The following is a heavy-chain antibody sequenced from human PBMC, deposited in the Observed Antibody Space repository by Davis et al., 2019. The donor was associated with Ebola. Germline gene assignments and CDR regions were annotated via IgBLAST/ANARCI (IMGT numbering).Heavy chain of an antibody. V-gene: IGHV4-39*01. Sequence: MPSETLSLTCSVSGGSITKTDCYWGWIRQSPGKGLEWIGTIYNSGKTYYNPSLKSRLSISVDTSKNQFSVELRSVTAADTAVYYCVRHDGGWLQRAPFAHWGQGTLVTVSS. CDR1: GGSITKTDCY. CDR3: VRHDGGWLQRAPFAH. D-gene: IGHD5-24*01. CDR2: IYNSGKT. J-gene: IGHJ4*02.